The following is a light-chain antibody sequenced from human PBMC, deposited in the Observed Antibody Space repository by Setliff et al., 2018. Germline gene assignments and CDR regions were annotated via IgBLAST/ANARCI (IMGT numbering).Light chain of an antibody. CDR1: NIGAKS. V-gene: IGLV3-21*03. CDR2: DDT. Sequence: SYELAQPPSVSVAPGRTARIPCGGANIGAKSVHWYQHRAGQAPVLVVYDDTDRPSGIPERFSGSNSGNTATLISRVEAGDEADYYCQVWNSETYPYVFGSGTKVTVL. CDR3: QVWNSETYPYV. J-gene: IGLJ1*01.